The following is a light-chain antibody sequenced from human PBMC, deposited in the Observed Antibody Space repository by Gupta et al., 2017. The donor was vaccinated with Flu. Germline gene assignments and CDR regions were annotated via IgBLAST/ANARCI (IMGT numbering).Light chain of an antibody. V-gene: IGKV1-12*01. J-gene: IGKJ1*01. CDR3: QQVTSFPRT. Sequence: DVLRTQSPSSVSAPVGDRVSISCRSSQGISNWLAWYQQKPGKAPNLLIYSASTLRSGVPSRFSGSGSGTDFTLTISSLQPEDFATYYCQQVTSFPRTFGQGTKVEIK. CDR1: QGISNW. CDR2: SAS.